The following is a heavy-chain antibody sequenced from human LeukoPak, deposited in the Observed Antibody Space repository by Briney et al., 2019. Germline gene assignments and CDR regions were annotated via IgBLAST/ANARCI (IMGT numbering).Heavy chain of an antibody. Sequence: SVKVSCKASGGTFSSYTISWVRQAPGQGLEWMGGIIPIFGTANYAQKFQGRVTITADKSTSTAYMELSSLRSEDTAVYYCARIYVDIVATSDYYYYYYMDVWGKGTTVTVSS. CDR2: IIPIFGTA. J-gene: IGHJ6*03. D-gene: IGHD5-12*01. V-gene: IGHV1-69*06. CDR1: GGTFSSYT. CDR3: ARIYVDIVATSDYYYYYYMDV.